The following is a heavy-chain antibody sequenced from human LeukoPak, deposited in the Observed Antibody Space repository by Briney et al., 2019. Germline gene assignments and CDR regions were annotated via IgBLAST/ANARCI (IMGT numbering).Heavy chain of an antibody. CDR1: GFTFDDYA. D-gene: IGHD6-19*01. CDR2: ISWNSGSI. Sequence: HPGGSLRLSCAASGFTFDDYAMHWVRQAPGKGLEWVSGISWNSGSIGYADSVKGRFTISRDNAKNSLYLQMNSLRAEDTALYYCAKSGSSSLSSSGWDNYFDYWGQGTLVTVSS. J-gene: IGHJ4*02. CDR3: AKSGSSSLSSSGWDNYFDY. V-gene: IGHV3-9*01.